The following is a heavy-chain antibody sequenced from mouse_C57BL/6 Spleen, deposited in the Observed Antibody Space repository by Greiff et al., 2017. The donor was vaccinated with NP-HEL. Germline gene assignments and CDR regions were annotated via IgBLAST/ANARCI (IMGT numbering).Heavy chain of an antibody. Sequence: VQLQQPGTELVKPGASVKLSCKASGYTFTSYWMHWVKQRPGQGLEWIGNINPSNGGTNYNEKFKSKATLTVDKSSSTAYMQLSSLTSEDSAVYYCARSRLMYYAYWYFDVWGTGTTVTVSS. D-gene: IGHD1-1*02. CDR1: GYTFTSYW. V-gene: IGHV1-53*01. J-gene: IGHJ1*03. CDR2: INPSNGGT. CDR3: ARSRLMYYAYWYFDV.